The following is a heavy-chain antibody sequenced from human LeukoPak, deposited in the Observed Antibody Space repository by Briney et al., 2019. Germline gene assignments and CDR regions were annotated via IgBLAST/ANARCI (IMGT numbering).Heavy chain of an antibody. Sequence: GGSLRLSCAVSGFTFSGFWMSWSRQAPGKGLEWVASINSDGSEGYYADVVKGRFTISRDNATNSLYLQINSLRAEDTAVYYCARSSYSSSSSVWGQGTMVTDSS. D-gene: IGHD6-6*01. CDR2: INSDGSEG. CDR3: ARSSYSSSSSV. V-gene: IGHV3-7*03. CDR1: GFTFSGFW. J-gene: IGHJ3*01.